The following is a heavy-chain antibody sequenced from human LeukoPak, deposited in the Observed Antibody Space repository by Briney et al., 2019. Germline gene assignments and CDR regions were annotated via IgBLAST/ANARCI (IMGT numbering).Heavy chain of an antibody. CDR2: MNPNSGNT. CDR3: AREPYNWDDIFDAFDI. J-gene: IGHJ3*02. CDR1: GYTFTSYD. V-gene: IGHV1-8*01. D-gene: IGHD1-20*01. Sequence: GASVKVSCKASGYTFTSYDVNWVRQATGQGLEWMGWMNPNSGNTGYAQKFQGRVTMTRNTSISTAYMELSSLRSEDTAVYYCAREPYNWDDIFDAFDIWGQGTMVTVSS.